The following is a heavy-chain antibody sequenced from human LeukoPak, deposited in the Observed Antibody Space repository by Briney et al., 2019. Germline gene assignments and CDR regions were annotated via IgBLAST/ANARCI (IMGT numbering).Heavy chain of an antibody. CDR1: GGSISSGDW. CDR3: ARGYYGSGIDYFDY. Sequence: PSGTLSLTCGVSGGSISSGDWWNWVRQPPGKGLEWIGEIYHSGTTNYNPSLKSRVTISLDTSKNQFSLKLSSVTAADTAVYYCARGYYGSGIDYFDYWGQGTLVTVSS. CDR2: IYHSGTT. V-gene: IGHV4-4*02. J-gene: IGHJ4*02. D-gene: IGHD3-10*01.